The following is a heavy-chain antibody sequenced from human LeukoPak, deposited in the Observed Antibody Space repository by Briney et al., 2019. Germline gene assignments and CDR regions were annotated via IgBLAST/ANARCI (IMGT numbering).Heavy chain of an antibody. J-gene: IGHJ4*02. CDR2: TYYRSKWYN. D-gene: IGHD6-13*01. Sequence: SQTLSLTCAISGDSVSSNSAAWNWIRQSPSRGLEWLGRTYYRSKWYNDYAVSVKSRITINPDTSKNQFSLQLNSVTPEDTAVYYCARGGASPRKAAAGKGEYYFDYWGQGTLVTVSS. CDR3: ARGGASPRKAAAGKGEYYFDY. V-gene: IGHV6-1*01. CDR1: GDSVSSNSAA.